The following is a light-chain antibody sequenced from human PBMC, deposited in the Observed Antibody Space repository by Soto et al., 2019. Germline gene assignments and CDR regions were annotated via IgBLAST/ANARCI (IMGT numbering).Light chain of an antibody. CDR2: DVT. V-gene: IGLV2-14*03. CDR1: SSDVGDFNY. Sequence: QSALTQPASVSGSPGRSVTISCTGSSSDVGDFNYVSWYQHLPGRAPQLIIYDVTNRPSGISYPISASKSGRTASLTISGLQAEDEADYYYSSYSSSSTHVVFGGGTKLTVL. CDR3: SSYSSSSTHVV. J-gene: IGLJ2*01.